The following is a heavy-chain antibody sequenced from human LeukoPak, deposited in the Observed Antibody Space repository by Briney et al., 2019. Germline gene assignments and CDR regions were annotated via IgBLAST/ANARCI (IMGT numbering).Heavy chain of an antibody. CDR3: AKSVQLERRYYYYYYMDV. CDR2: ISAYNGNT. Sequence: ASVKVSCKASGYTFTSYGLSWVRQAPGQGLEWMGWISAYNGNTNYAQKLQGRVTMTTDTSTSTAYMELSSLRSEDTAVYYCAKSVQLERRYYYYYYMDVWGKGTTVTISS. V-gene: IGHV1-18*01. CDR1: GYTFTSYG. D-gene: IGHD1-1*01. J-gene: IGHJ6*03.